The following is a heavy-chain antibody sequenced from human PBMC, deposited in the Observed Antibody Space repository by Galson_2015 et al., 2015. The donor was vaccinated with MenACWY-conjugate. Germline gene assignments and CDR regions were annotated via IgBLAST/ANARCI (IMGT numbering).Heavy chain of an antibody. CDR2: IMPDGSET. V-gene: IGHV3-7*01. Sequence: SLRLSCAASGFTFSTYWMTWVRQAPGKGLEWVANIMPDGSETYYVDSVKGRFTISRDNAKNTLYLQMNSLRAEDTAVYYCAVYCSSTRCYGASGGYWGQGTLVTVSS. CDR1: GFTFSTYW. CDR3: AVYCSSTRCYGASGGY. D-gene: IGHD2-2*01. J-gene: IGHJ4*02.